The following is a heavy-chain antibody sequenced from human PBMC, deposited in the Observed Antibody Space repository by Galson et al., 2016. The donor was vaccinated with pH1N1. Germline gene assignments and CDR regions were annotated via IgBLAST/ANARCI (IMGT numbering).Heavy chain of an antibody. V-gene: IGHV3-7*01. Sequence: SLRLSCAASGFIFSDHWMSWVRQAPDKGLEWVANTNQDGSQKYYVDSVRGRFTISRDNAKNSVSRQMNSLRPDDTGVYYCVRAIGAAASFWGQGTLVTVSS. CDR1: GFIFSDHW. CDR3: VRAIGAAASF. D-gene: IGHD6-13*01. J-gene: IGHJ4*02. CDR2: TNQDGSQK.